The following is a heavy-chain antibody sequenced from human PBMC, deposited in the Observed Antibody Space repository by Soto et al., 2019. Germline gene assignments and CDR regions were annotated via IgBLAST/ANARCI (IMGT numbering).Heavy chain of an antibody. CDR3: ARVDTYDYYYSMYV. D-gene: IGHD5-18*01. Sequence: PGGSLRLSCAASGLAVTSNYMSWVRQAPGKGLEWVSIVYSSGTTYYADSVKGRFTFSRDKSKNTIYLQMRNLRAEDTAVYYCARVDTYDYYYSMYVWGQGTTVTVSS. CDR2: VYSSGTT. V-gene: IGHV3-53*01. J-gene: IGHJ6*02. CDR1: GLAVTSNY.